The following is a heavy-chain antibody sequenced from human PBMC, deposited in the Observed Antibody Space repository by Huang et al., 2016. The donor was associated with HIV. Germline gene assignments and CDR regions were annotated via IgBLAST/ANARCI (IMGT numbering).Heavy chain of an antibody. CDR1: GYTFTTYP. CDR3: ARAGVPDASFAFVI. V-gene: IGHV7-4-1*02. CDR2: ISTETGDP. Sequence: VQLVQSASEWRKPGASVKISCTSSGYTFTTYPVNCVRQATGQGLEWMGWISTETGDPTYGQGCTGRVVLALDTSVSTAYLQISSLTPEDAAVYYSARAGVPDASFAFVIWGQRTMGTGYS. D-gene: IGHD2-2*01. J-gene: IGHJ3*02.